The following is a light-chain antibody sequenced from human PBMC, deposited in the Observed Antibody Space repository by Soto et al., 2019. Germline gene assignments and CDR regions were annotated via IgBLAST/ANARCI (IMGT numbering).Light chain of an antibody. CDR1: QGINNN. CDR3: QKYNSAPLT. V-gene: IGKV1-27*01. Sequence: DIQMTQSPSSLSASVGDRVTITCRASQGINNNLAWYQQKPGKVPKVLIYAASTVQSGAPSRFSGSGSGTDFTLTISSLQPEDVATYYCQKYNSAPLTFGGGTKVEIK. J-gene: IGKJ4*01. CDR2: AAS.